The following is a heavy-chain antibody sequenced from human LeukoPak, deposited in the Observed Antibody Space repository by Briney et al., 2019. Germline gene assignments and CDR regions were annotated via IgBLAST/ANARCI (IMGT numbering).Heavy chain of an antibody. CDR1: GFTSSSYA. V-gene: IGHV3-23*01. J-gene: IGHJ5*02. Sequence: PGGSLRLSCAASGFTSSSYAMSWVRQAPGKGLEWVSAISGSGGSTYYADSVKGRFTISRDNSKNTLYLQMNSLRAEDTAVYYCAKDGSWYSWFDPWGQGTLVTVSS. D-gene: IGHD6-13*01. CDR2: ISGSGGST. CDR3: AKDGSWYSWFDP.